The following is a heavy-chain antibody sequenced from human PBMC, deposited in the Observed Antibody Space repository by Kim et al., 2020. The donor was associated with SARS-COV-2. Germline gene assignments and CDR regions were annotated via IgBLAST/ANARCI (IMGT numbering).Heavy chain of an antibody. CDR3: ARAFPSITTVATPRFDY. V-gene: IGHV4-59*01. CDR1: GGYISSYY. D-gene: IGHD6-13*01. CDR2: IYNSGTP. J-gene: IGHJ4*02. Sequence: SETLSLTCTVSGGYISSYYWNWIRQPPGKGLEWIGYIYNSGTPNYNPSLKSRVTMSVDTSKNQFSLKLRSVTAADTAMYYCARAFPSITTVATPRFDYWGQGTLVTVSS.